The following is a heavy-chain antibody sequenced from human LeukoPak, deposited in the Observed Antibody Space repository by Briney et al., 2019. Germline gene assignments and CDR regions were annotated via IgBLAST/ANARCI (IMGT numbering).Heavy chain of an antibody. CDR3: ARMREMATIIYFDY. Sequence: PGGSLRLSCAASGFTFSNHFMSWVRQAPGKGLEWVANIKQDGSEKYYVDSVKGRFTISRDNAKNSLYLQMNSLRAEDTAVYYCARMREMATIIYFDYWGQGTLVTVSS. V-gene: IGHV3-7*03. J-gene: IGHJ4*02. CDR1: GFTFSNHF. D-gene: IGHD5-24*01. CDR2: IKQDGSEK.